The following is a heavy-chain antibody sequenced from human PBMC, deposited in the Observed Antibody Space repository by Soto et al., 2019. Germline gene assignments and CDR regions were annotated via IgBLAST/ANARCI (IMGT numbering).Heavy chain of an antibody. D-gene: IGHD6-13*01. CDR2: IIPIFGTA. Sequence: QVQLVQSGAEVKKPGSSVKVSCKASGGTFSSYAISWVRQAPGQGLEWMGGIIPIFGTANYAQKFQGGVTITADESTSTAYMELSSLRSEDTAVYYCARDTAAAEPYYYYGMDVWGQGTTVTVSS. CDR1: GGTFSSYA. CDR3: ARDTAAAEPYYYYGMDV. V-gene: IGHV1-69*01. J-gene: IGHJ6*02.